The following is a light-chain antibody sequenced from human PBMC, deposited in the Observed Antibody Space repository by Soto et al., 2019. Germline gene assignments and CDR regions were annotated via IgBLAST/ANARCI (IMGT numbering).Light chain of an antibody. J-gene: IGKJ1*01. Sequence: SPSSLPAIGDARVTIPCLASQNISTFLNWYQQKQGKAPNLVIYAVSSLHTGVPSRFTGSGSGTDFTLTIMILQPADFAAYFCQQRYNCRPTFGQGTMVDI. CDR3: QQRYNCRPT. CDR2: AVS. CDR1: QNISTF. V-gene: IGKV1-39*01.